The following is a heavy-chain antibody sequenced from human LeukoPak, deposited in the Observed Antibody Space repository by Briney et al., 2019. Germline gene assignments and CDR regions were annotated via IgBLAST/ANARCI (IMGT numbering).Heavy chain of an antibody. CDR2: IYTSGST. CDR1: GGSISSGSYY. J-gene: IGHJ4*02. V-gene: IGHV4-61*02. Sequence: SQTLSLTCTVSGGSISSGSYYWSWIRQPAGKGLEWIGRIYTSGSTNYNPSLKSRVTISVDTSKNQFSLKLSSVTAADTAVYYCASYSSSSVYFDYWGQGTLVTVSS. D-gene: IGHD6-6*01. CDR3: ASYSSSSVYFDY.